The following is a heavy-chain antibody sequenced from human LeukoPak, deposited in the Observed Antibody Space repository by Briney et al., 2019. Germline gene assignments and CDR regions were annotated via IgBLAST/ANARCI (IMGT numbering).Heavy chain of an antibody. CDR3: VTTSGGY. J-gene: IGHJ4*02. CDR2: IKGKTDGGTT. Sequence: GGSLRLSCAASGFAFSNAWMSWVREAPGKGLEWVGRIKGKTDGGTTDYAAPVKGRFTISRDDSKNTLYLQMNSLKTEDTAVYYCVTTSGGYWGQGTLVTVSS. V-gene: IGHV3-15*01. CDR1: GFAFSNAW. D-gene: IGHD1/OR15-1a*01.